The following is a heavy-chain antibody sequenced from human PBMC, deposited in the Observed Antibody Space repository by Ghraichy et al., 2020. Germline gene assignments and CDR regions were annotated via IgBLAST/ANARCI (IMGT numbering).Heavy chain of an antibody. D-gene: IGHD5-12*01. J-gene: IGHJ4*02. CDR2: IIPIFGTA. V-gene: IGHV1-69*13. CDR3: ARDGYSGYDGRNYFDY. CDR1: GGTFSSYA. Sequence: SVKVSCKASGGTFSSYAISWVRQAPGQGLEWMGGIIPIFGTANYAQKFQGRVTITADESTSTAYMELSSLRSEDTAVYYCARDGYSGYDGRNYFDYWGQGTLVTVSS.